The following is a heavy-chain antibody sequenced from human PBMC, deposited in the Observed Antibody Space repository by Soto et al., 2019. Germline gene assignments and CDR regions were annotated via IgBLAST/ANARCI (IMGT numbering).Heavy chain of an antibody. D-gene: IGHD4-17*01. V-gene: IGHV4-34*01. CDR1: GASLSGYY. CDR2: TNDSGST. Sequence: SETLSLTCAVSGASLSGYYGSWIRQPPGKGLEWIGETNDSGSTSYNPSLKSRVTISVDTSKNQFSLKLTSMTAPDTTVNYWERVRHDYGDYAYMAVWGKGTTVTVSS. CDR3: ERVRHDYGDYAYMAV. J-gene: IGHJ6*03.